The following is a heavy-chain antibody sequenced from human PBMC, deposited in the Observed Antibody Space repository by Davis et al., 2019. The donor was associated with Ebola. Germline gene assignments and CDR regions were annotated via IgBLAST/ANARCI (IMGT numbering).Heavy chain of an antibody. J-gene: IGHJ4*02. CDR3: ARYCSGGSCSDY. CDR2: IYYSGST. Sequence: GSLRLSCTVSGGSISSSSYYWGWIRQPPGKGLEWIGSIYYSGSTYYNPSLKSRVTISVDTSKNQFSLKLSSVTAADTAVYYCARYCSGGSCSDYWGQGTLVTVSS. D-gene: IGHD2-15*01. CDR1: GGSISSSSYY. V-gene: IGHV4-39*01.